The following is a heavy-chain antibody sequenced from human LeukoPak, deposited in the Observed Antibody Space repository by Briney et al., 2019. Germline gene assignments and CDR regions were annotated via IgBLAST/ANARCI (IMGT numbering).Heavy chain of an antibody. V-gene: IGHV3-30*04. Sequence: PGGSLRLSCAASGFTFSSYAMHWVRQAPGKGLEWVAVISYDGSNNYRADSVKGRFFISRDNSMDTLYLQMNSLRPEDTAVYYCARGRDHYYQFMDVWGKGNTVIVSS. CDR1: GFTFSSYA. CDR2: ISYDGSNN. J-gene: IGHJ6*03. CDR3: ARGRDHYYQFMDV.